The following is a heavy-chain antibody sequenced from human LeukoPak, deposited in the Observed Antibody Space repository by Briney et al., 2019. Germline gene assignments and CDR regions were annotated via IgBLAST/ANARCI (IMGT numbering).Heavy chain of an antibody. J-gene: IGHJ4*02. CDR2: INPNSGGT. Sequence: ASVNVSCKASGYTFTGYYMHWVRQAPGQGLEWMGWINPNSGGTNYAQKFQGRVTMTRDTSISTAYMELSRLRSDDTAVYYCARASDYYDSSGYYYYFDYWGQGTLVTVSS. CDR1: GYTFTGYY. V-gene: IGHV1-2*02. D-gene: IGHD3-22*01. CDR3: ARASDYYDSSGYYYYFDY.